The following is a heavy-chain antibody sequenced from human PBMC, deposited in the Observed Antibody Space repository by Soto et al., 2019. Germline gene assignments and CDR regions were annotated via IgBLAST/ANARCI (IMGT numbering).Heavy chain of an antibody. CDR3: ARGQVVAAQH. J-gene: IGHJ4*02. CDR1: GGSISSGGYS. D-gene: IGHD2-15*01. CDR2: IYHSGST. Sequence: ILSLTCAVSGGSISSGGYSWSWIRQPPGKGLEWIGYIYHSGSTYYNPSLKSRVTISVDRSKNQFSLKLSSVTAADTAVYYCARGQVVAAQHWGQGTLVTVSS. V-gene: IGHV4-30-2*01.